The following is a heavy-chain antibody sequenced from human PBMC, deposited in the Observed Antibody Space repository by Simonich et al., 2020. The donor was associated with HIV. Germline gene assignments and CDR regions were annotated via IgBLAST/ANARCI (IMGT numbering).Heavy chain of an antibody. CDR3: AKDKGAYYGSGSPVY. Sequence: EVQLVESGGGLVQPGRSLRLSCAASGFTFDDYAMHWVRQTPGKGLEGGSGISWNRGSIGYGDSVKGRFTIARDNAKNSLYLQMNSLRAEDTALYYCAKDKGAYYGSGSPVYWGQGTLVTVSS. V-gene: IGHV3-9*01. CDR2: ISWNRGSI. J-gene: IGHJ4*02. CDR1: GFTFDDYA. D-gene: IGHD3-10*01.